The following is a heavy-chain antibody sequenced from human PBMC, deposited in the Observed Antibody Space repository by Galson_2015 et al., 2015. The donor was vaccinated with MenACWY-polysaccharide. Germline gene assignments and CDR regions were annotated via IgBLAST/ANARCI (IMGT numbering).Heavy chain of an antibody. CDR3: AKVGPRSSCTMGVDC. J-gene: IGHJ4*01. CDR1: GLRFSAYC. D-gene: IGHD6-13*01. CDR2: SGSGGGL. V-gene: IGHV3-23*01. Sequence: SLRLSCAASGLRFSAYCMTWVRQAPGRGLEWVSGSGSGGGLYYADSVKGRLTVSRGNSKKTLYLQMNNLRAEDTAVYYCAKVGPRSSCTMGVDCSGRASLVTVSS.